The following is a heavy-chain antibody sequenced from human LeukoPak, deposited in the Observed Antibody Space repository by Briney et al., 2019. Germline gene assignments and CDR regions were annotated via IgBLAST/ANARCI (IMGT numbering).Heavy chain of an antibody. CDR3: ARDLHYYVAMDV. D-gene: IGHD3-10*02. CDR1: GFTFTSYT. J-gene: IGHJ6*02. V-gene: IGHV3-21*04. Sequence: GGSLRLSCAASGFTFTSYTMHWVRRAPGKGLEWVSSISGISRFIYYADSVKGRFTISRDNANKSLYLQMDSLGAEDTALYYCARDLHYYVAMDVWGQGTTVTVSS. CDR2: ISGISRFI.